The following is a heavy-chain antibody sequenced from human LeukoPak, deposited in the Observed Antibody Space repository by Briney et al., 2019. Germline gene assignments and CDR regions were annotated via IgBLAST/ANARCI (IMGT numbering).Heavy chain of an antibody. CDR3: AKPTLESSGYYLPSDF. V-gene: IGHV3-30*18. D-gene: IGHD3-22*01. J-gene: IGHJ4*02. CDR2: ISYDGNDK. CDR1: GFPFSTYG. Sequence: GGSLRLSCAASGFPFSTYGMHWVRQAPGKGLECVAVISYDGNDKYYADSVKGRFTISRDNSKNRLYLQMNSLRAEDTAVYYCAKPTLESSGYYLPSDFWGQGTLVTVSS.